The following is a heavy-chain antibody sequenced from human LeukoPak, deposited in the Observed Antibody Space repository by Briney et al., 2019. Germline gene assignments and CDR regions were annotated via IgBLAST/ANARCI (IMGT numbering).Heavy chain of an antibody. J-gene: IGHJ4*02. CDR3: ARVVGFGELSLGY. V-gene: IGHV1-2*02. CDR2: IHPNSGGT. Sequence: ASVKVSCKASGYTFTGYYMHWVRQAPGQGLQWMGWIHPNSGGTNYAQKFQGRVTMTRDTSISTAYMELSRLRSDDTAVYYCARVVGFGELSLGYWGQGTLVTVSS. CDR1: GYTFTGYY. D-gene: IGHD3-10*01.